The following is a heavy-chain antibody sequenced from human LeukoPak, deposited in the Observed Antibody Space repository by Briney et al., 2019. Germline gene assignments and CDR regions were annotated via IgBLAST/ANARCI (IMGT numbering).Heavy chain of an antibody. D-gene: IGHD6-25*01. CDR1: GFTFSSYW. Sequence: AGGSLRLSCAASGFTFSSYWMHWVRQAPGKGLVWVSHIRSSSRTTYYADSVKGRFTISRDDAKNSLYLRMNSLRGEDTAVYYCASWAGTTAGFSGPFDFWGQGTLVTVSS. J-gene: IGHJ4*02. CDR3: ASWAGTTAGFSGPFDF. V-gene: IGHV3-48*01. CDR2: IRSSSRTT.